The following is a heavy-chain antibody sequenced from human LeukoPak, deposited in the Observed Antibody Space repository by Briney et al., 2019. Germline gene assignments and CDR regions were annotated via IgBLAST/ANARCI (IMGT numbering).Heavy chain of an antibody. Sequence: GGSLRLSCAASGFTFSSYGMHWVRQAPGKGLEWVAFIRYDGSNKYYADSVKGRFTISRDNSKNTLYLQMNSLRAEDTAVYYCALTLLRFLEWSYYFDYWGQGTLVTVSS. CDR1: GFTFSSYG. CDR3: ALTLLRFLEWSYYFDY. V-gene: IGHV3-30*02. CDR2: IRYDGSNK. J-gene: IGHJ4*02. D-gene: IGHD3-3*01.